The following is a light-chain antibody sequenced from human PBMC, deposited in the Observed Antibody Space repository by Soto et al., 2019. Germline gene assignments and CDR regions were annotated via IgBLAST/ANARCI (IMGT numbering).Light chain of an antibody. CDR3: SSYSSGYTV. J-gene: IGLJ2*01. CDR1: SSDIGPYNY. Sequence: QSALTQPASESGSPGQSITISCTGTSSDIGPYNYVSWYQRHPGRAPKLLIYDVSYRPSGISDRFSGSKSGYTASLTISGLQTEDEADYYCSSYSSGYTVFGGGTKLTVL. V-gene: IGLV2-14*03. CDR2: DVS.